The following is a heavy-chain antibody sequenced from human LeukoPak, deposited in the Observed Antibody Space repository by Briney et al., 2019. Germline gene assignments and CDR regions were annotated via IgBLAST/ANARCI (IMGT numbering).Heavy chain of an antibody. D-gene: IGHD3-3*01. Sequence: ASVKVSCKASGYTFTCYDINWVRQATGQGLEWMGWMNPNSGNTGYAQKFQGRVTITRNTSISTAYMELSSLRSEDTAVYYCWRGGAVFRFLEWFPSANPQGFDIWGQGTIVTVSS. CDR2: MNPNSGNT. V-gene: IGHV1-8*01. CDR1: GYTFTCYD. CDR3: WRGGAVFRFLEWFPSANPQGFDI. J-gene: IGHJ3*02.